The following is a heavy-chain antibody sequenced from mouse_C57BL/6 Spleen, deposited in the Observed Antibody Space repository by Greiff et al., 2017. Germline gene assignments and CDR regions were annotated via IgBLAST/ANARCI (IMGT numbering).Heavy chain of an antibody. Sequence: EVKLEESGGGLVKPGGSLKLSCAASGFTFSSYTMSWVRQTPEKRLEWVATISGGGGNTYYPDSVKGRFTISRDNAKNTLYLQMSSLRSEDTALYYCARQDYGNLYYFDYWGQGTTLTVSS. D-gene: IGHD2-1*01. V-gene: IGHV5-9*01. CDR3: ARQDYGNLYYFDY. CDR2: ISGGGGNT. J-gene: IGHJ2*01. CDR1: GFTFSSYT.